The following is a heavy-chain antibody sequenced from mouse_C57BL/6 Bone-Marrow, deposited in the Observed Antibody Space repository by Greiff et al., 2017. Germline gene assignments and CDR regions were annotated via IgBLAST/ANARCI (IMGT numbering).Heavy chain of an antibody. D-gene: IGHD1-1*01. CDR3: ARLITTVVAPQYWYCDV. CDR1: GYSITSDY. V-gene: IGHV3-8*01. Sequence: EVMLVESGPGLAKPSQTLSLTCSVTGYSITSDYWNWIRKFPGNKLEYMGYISYSGSTYYTPSLKSRISITRDTSKNQYYLQLNSVTTEDTATYYCARLITTVVAPQYWYCDVWGTGTTVTVSS. CDR2: ISYSGST. J-gene: IGHJ1*03.